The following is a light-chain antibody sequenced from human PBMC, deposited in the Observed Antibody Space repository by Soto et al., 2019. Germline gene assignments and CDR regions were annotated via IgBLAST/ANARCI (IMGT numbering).Light chain of an antibody. J-gene: IGLJ3*02. CDR3: QVWDSRSDHPGV. Sequence: SYELTQPPSVSVAPGQTARLNCEANNIGAKSVHWYQQKPGQAPVLVVYDDSDRSSGIPERFSGSNSGNTATLTITRVEAGDEADYYCQVWDSRSDHPGVFGGGTKVTGL. CDR1: NIGAKS. CDR2: DDS. V-gene: IGLV3-21*02.